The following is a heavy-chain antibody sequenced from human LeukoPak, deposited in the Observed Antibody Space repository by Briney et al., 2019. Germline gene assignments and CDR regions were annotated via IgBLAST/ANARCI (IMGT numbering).Heavy chain of an antibody. CDR1: GASFSDYY. D-gene: IGHD6-13*01. CDR2: INHSGTT. V-gene: IGHV4-34*01. Sequence: SETLSLTCAIYGASFSDYYWTWIRQPPGKGLEWIGEINHSGTTNYNPSLKSRVTISVDTSKNQFSLKLSSVTAADTAVYYCARGSSSPTIYYGMDVWGQGTTVTVSS. J-gene: IGHJ6*02. CDR3: ARGSSSPTIYYGMDV.